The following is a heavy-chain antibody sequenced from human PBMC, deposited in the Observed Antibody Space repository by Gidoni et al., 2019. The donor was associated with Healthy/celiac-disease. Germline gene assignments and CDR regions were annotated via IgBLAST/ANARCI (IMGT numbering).Heavy chain of an antibody. D-gene: IGHD5-12*01. CDR1: VCPFSSYD. V-gene: IGHV1-69*01. Sequence: QLQLVQSGVEVKKPVSSVKVSCKASVCPFSSYDISWVRQAPGQGLEWMGWIIPIFGTANYAQKFQGRVTITADESTSTAYRELSSLRSEDTAVYYCAAPGYSGYAHYGMDVWGQGTTVTVSS. CDR2: IIPIFGTA. CDR3: AAPGYSGYAHYGMDV. J-gene: IGHJ6*02.